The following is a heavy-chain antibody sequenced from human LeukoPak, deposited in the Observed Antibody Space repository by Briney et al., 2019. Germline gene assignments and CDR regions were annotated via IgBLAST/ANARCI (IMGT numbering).Heavy chain of an antibody. D-gene: IGHD4-11*01. Sequence: GGSLRLSCAASGFTFSSYWMSWVRQAPGKGLEWVANIKEDGGEKNYVDSLKGRFTISRDNARNSLHLQMNSLRAEDTAMYYCATYSRSSGWFDPRGQGTLVTVSS. V-gene: IGHV3-7*01. CDR3: ATYSRSSGWFDP. CDR2: IKEDGGEK. J-gene: IGHJ5*02. CDR1: GFTFSSYW.